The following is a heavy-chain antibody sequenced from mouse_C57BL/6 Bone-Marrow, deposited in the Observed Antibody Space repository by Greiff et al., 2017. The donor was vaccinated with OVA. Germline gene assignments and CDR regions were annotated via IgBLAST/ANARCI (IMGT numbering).Heavy chain of an antibody. CDR1: GFNIKDDY. V-gene: IGHV14-4*01. CDR2: IDPENGDT. CDR3: TTQERYFDV. J-gene: IGHJ1*03. Sequence: EVQLVESGAELVRPGASVKLSCTASGFNIKDDYMHWVKQRPEQGLEWIGWIDPENGDTEYASKFQGKATITADTSSNTAYLQLSSLTSEDTAVYYCTTQERYFDVWGTGTTVTVSS.